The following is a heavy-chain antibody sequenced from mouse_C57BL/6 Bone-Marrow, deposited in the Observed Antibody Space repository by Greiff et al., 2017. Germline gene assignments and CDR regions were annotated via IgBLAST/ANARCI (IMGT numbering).Heavy chain of an antibody. CDR1: GYTFTDYY. CDR3: AREWAYYYGSSD. CDR2: IYPGSGNT. V-gene: IGHV1-76*01. J-gene: IGHJ2*01. Sequence: VQLVESGAELVRPGASVKLSCKASGYTFTDYYINWVKQRPGQGLEWIARIYPGSGNTYYNEKFKGKATLTAEKSSSTAYMQLSSLTSEDSAVDFGAREWAYYYGSSDWGQGTTLTVSS. D-gene: IGHD1-1*01.